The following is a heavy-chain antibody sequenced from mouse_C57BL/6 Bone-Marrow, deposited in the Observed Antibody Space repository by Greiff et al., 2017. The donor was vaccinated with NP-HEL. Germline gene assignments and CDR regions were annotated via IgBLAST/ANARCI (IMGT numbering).Heavy chain of an antibody. J-gene: IGHJ1*03. Sequence: DVKLVESGGGLVKPGGSLKLSCAASGFTFSSYAMSWVRQTPEKRLEWVATISDGGSYTYYPDNVKGRFTISRDNAKNNLYLQMSHLKSEDTAMYYCARDGYPWYFDVWGTGNTVTVSS. V-gene: IGHV5-4*01. CDR1: GFTFSSYA. D-gene: IGHD2-2*01. CDR3: ARDGYPWYFDV. CDR2: ISDGGSYT.